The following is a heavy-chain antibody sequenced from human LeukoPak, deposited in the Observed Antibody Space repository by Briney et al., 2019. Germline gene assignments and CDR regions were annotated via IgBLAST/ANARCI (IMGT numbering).Heavy chain of an antibody. CDR2: IYSGGST. CDR1: GFTVSSNY. V-gene: IGHV3-53*01. D-gene: IGHD3-10*01. J-gene: IGHJ4*02. Sequence: GGSLRLSCAASGFTVSSNYMSWVRQAPGKGLEWVSVIYSGGSTYYADSVEGRFTISRDNSKNTLYLQMNSLRTEDTAVYYCARDGPGDYGSGSYYRRYFDYWGQGTLVTVSS. CDR3: ARDGPGDYGSGSYYRRYFDY.